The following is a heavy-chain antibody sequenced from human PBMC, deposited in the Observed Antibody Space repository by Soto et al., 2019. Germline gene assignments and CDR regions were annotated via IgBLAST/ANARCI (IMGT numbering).Heavy chain of an antibody. J-gene: IGHJ4*02. CDR3: AREAGDYGCFDY. CDR1: GFSFSTYA. CDR2: ISDDGSNE. Sequence: QVQLVESEGGVVQPGRSLRLSCAASGFSFSTYAMHWVRQAPGKGLEWVAIISDDGSNEHYADSVKGRFTISKDNSKNTLYLQINSLRVEDTAVYYCAREAGDYGCFDYWGQGALVTVSS. D-gene: IGHD4-17*01. V-gene: IGHV3-30-3*01.